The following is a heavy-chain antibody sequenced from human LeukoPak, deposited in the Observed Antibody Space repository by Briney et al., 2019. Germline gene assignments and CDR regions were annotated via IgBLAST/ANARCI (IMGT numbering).Heavy chain of an antibody. CDR1: GYTFTVYY. CDR2: IKPNSGGT. Sequence: ASVTVSFTASGYTFTVYYMHWGGQAPGQGGEWMGWIKPNSGGTNYSQKLQGRVTITTDTSTSTAYMELRSLRSDDTAVYYCARGIGAAAETYYYYYMDVWGKGTTVTVSS. CDR3: ARGIGAAAETYYYYYMDV. V-gene: IGHV1-2*02. D-gene: IGHD6-13*01. J-gene: IGHJ6*03.